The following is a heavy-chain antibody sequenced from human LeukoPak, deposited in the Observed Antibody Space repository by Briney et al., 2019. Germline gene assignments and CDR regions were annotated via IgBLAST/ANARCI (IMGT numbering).Heavy chain of an antibody. Sequence: GASVKVSCKASGYTFTGYYMHWVRQAPGQGLEWMGWINPHSGDTKYAEKFQDRVTMTRDTSISTAYMELSSLRPDDTAVYYCARGLHYGSGNYYNAPFDYWGQGALVTVSS. V-gene: IGHV1-2*02. CDR3: ARGLHYGSGNYYNAPFDY. J-gene: IGHJ4*02. D-gene: IGHD3-10*01. CDR1: GYTFTGYY. CDR2: INPHSGDT.